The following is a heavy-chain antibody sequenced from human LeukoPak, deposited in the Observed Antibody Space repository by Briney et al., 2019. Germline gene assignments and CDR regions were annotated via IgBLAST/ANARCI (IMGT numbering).Heavy chain of an antibody. CDR3: AKEWEAYCGGDCYPPLDY. Sequence: GGSLRLSCAASGFTFSSYGMHWVRQAPGKGLEWVAIIWYDGSNKYYADSVKGRFTISRYNSKNTLYLQMNSLRAEETAVYYCAKEWEAYCGGDCYPPLDYWGQGTLVTVSS. D-gene: IGHD2-21*02. CDR2: IWYDGSNK. J-gene: IGHJ4*02. CDR1: GFTFSSYG. V-gene: IGHV3-30*02.